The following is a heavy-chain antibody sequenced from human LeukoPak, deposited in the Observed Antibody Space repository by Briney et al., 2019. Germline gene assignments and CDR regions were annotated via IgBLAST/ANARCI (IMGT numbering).Heavy chain of an antibody. J-gene: IGHJ4*02. CDR3: ARDSGYDLPPDY. CDR2: ISSSSSYI. CDR1: GFTFISSS. V-gene: IGHV3-21*01. Sequence: KSGRSLRLSCAASGFTFISSSMNWVRHAPGNWLEWVSSISSSSSYIYYADSVKGRFTISRDNAKNSLYLQMNSLRAEDTAVYYCARDSGYDLPPDYWGQGTLVTVSS. D-gene: IGHD5-12*01.